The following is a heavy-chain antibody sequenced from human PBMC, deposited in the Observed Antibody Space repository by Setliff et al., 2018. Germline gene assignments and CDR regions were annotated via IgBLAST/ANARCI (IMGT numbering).Heavy chain of an antibody. V-gene: IGHV4-59*01. CDR2: IYYSGST. CDR3: ARDAKYSGSYY. Sequence: SCKTSGGTFSSYGISWVRQAPGQGLEWIGSIYYSGSTNYNPSLKSRVTISVDASKNQFSLKLSSVTAADTAVYYCARDAKYSGSYYWGQGTLVTVS. CDR1: GGTFSSYG. J-gene: IGHJ4*02. D-gene: IGHD1-26*01.